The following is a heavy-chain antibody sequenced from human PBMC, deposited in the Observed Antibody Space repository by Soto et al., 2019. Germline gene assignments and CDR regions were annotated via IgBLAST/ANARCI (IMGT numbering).Heavy chain of an antibody. CDR1: GGSFSGYF. CDR2: INHSGIT. J-gene: IGHJ4*02. D-gene: IGHD1-1*01. CDR3: VRGPYNYNSRYFDY. Sequence: SETLSLTCTVSGGSFSGYFWTWIRQPPGKGLEWLAEINHSGITNYNPSVESRVSMPVDTSKNQFSLRLYSVTAADTAVYYCVRGPYNYNSRYFDYWGQGTLVTVSS. V-gene: IGHV4-34*01.